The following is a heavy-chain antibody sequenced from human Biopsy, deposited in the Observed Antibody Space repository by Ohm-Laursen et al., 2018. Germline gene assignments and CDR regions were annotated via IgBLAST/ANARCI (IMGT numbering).Heavy chain of an antibody. CDR1: GFSFTGYY. Sequence: AAVKVSCKTSGFSFTGYYIQWVRQAPAQGLEWMGWISPKSGDTNYAHKFQGNITMTRDTSMSTAYMEMSRLRCDDTAVYYCALQSVAQMKNFDYWGQGTLVTVSS. J-gene: IGHJ4*02. CDR3: ALQSVAQMKNFDY. D-gene: IGHD6-19*01. CDR2: ISPKSGDT. V-gene: IGHV1-2*02.